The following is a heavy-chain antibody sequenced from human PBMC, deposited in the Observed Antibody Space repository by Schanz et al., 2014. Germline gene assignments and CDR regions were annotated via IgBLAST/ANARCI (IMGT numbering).Heavy chain of an antibody. V-gene: IGHV4-31*03. CDR1: GGSISSGGYY. J-gene: IGHJ6*02. CDR2: IYYSGST. Sequence: QVQLQESGPGLVEPSQTLSLTCTVSGGSISSGGYYWSWIRQHPGKGLEWIGYIYYSGSTYYNPSLKSRVTISVDTSKNQFSLKLSSVTAADTAVYYCARDQGTRDLPILRPAYGMDVWGQGTTVTVSS. D-gene: IGHD1-7*01. CDR3: ARDQGTRDLPILRPAYGMDV.